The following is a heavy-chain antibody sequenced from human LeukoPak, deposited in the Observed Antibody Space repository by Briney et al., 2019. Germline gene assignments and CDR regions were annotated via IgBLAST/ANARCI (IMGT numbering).Heavy chain of an antibody. CDR1: GNSIIKFA. V-gene: IGHV1-69*13. CDR2: IIPLFGTA. CDR3: TTRSCGAGACSSSFYYYYGLHF. J-gene: IGHJ4*03. Sequence: SVNVSCKASGNSIIKFAVSWVRQAPGQGLEWMGGIIPLFGTADYPQKFQGRVTITADESTSTTYMELSSLKSEDTATYYCTTRSCGAGACSSSFYYYYGLHFWGQGTPVFVSS. D-gene: IGHD3-16*01.